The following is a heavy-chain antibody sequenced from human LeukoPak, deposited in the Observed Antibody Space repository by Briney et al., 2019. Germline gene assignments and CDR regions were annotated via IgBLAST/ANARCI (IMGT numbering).Heavy chain of an antibody. CDR1: GFTFSSYA. D-gene: IGHD3-10*01. CDR3: ARGWFGELWYYLDY. J-gene: IGHJ4*02. Sequence: GASLILSCAASGFTFSSYAMSWVRQAPGKGLEWVSSISSSSSYIYYADSVKGRFTISRDNAKNSLYLQMNSLRAQDTAVYYCARGWFGELWYYLDYWGQGTLVTVSS. CDR2: ISSSSSYI. V-gene: IGHV3-21*01.